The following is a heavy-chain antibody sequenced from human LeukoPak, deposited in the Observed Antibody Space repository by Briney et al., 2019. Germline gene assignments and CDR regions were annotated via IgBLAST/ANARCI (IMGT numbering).Heavy chain of an antibody. V-gene: IGHV3-30*04. Sequence: GVSLRLSCAASGFTFSSYSMHWVRQAPGKGLEWVAVISYDGSNKYYADSVKGRFTISRNNSKNTLYLQMNSLRAEDTAVYYCARDTFLRYYYFWSGYFDYWGQGTLVSVCS. CDR1: GFTFSSYS. CDR2: ISYDGSNK. J-gene: IGHJ4*02. D-gene: IGHD3-3*01. CDR3: ARDTFLRYYYFWSGYFDY.